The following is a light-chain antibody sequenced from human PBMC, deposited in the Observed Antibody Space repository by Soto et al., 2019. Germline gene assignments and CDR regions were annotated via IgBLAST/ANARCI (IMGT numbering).Light chain of an antibody. V-gene: IGLV6-57*04. CDR2: ENN. J-gene: IGLJ2*01. CDR1: SGSIANNY. Sequence: NFMLTQPHSVSESPGKTLSISCTRSSGSIANNYVQWYQQRPGSAPTTVIYENNQRLSGVPDRFSGSTDGSSNSASLTISGLQTEDEADYYCLSYDSDFVVFGGGTKVTVL. CDR3: LSYDSDFVV.